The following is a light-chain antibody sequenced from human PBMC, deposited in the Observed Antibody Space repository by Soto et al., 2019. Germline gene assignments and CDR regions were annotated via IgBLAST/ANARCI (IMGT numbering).Light chain of an antibody. CDR3: QQYDSYPLT. CDR2: AAS. J-gene: IGKJ4*01. V-gene: IGKV1-8*01. Sequence: AIRMTQSPSSLSASTGDRVTITCRASQGISSYLAWYQQKPGKAPKLLIYAASTLQSGVPSRFSGSGSGTDFTLTISCLQSEDFATYYGQQYDSYPLTFGGGTKVDIK. CDR1: QGISSY.